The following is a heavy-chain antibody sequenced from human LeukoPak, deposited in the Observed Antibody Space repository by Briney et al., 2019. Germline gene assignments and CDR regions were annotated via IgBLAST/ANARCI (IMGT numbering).Heavy chain of an antibody. V-gene: IGHV3-53*01. CDR1: GFTVSSNY. J-gene: IGHJ4*02. D-gene: IGHD1-26*01. Sequence: GGSLRLSCAASGFTVSSNYMSWVRQAPGKGLEWVSVIYSGGSTYYADSVKGRFTISRDNSKNTLYLQMNSLRAEDTAVYYCAKDRGSYSWEASDYWGQGTLVTVSS. CDR3: AKDRGSYSWEASDY. CDR2: IYSGGST.